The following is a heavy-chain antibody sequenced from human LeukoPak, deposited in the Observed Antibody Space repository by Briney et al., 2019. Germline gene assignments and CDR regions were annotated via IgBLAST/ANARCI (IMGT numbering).Heavy chain of an antibody. CDR3: ARLTRSYFDY. CDR1: GGSISTRIYY. CDR2: IYYSGST. V-gene: IGHV4-39*01. J-gene: IGHJ4*02. Sequence: PSETLSLTCTVSGGSISTRIYYWGWIRQPPGKGLEWIGTIYYSGSTYYNPSLKSRVTISADTSKNQFSLKLSSVTAADTAVYYCARLTRSYFDYWGQGTLVTVSS.